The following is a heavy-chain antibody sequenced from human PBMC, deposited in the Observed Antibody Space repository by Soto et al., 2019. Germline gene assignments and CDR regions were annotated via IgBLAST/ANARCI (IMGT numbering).Heavy chain of an antibody. J-gene: IGHJ4*02. Sequence: QVQLVQSGAEVKKPGASVKVSCKASGYTFTSYGISWVRQAPGQGLEWMGWISAYNGNTNYAQKRQGRVTMTTDTTKSPAYMELRSVRSDDTAVYYCAIGTTVETGSYWGQGTLVTVSS. CDR2: ISAYNGNT. CDR1: GYTFTSYG. D-gene: IGHD4-17*01. CDR3: AIGTTVETGSY. V-gene: IGHV1-18*01.